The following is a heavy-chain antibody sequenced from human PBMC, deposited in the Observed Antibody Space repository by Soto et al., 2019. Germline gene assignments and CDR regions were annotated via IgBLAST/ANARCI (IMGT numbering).Heavy chain of an antibody. CDR1: GGTFSSYA. J-gene: IGHJ5*02. Sequence: SVKVSCKASGGTFSSYAISWVRQAPGQGFEWMGGIIPIFGTANYAQKFQGRVTITADESTSTAYMELSSLRSENTAVYYCAREVLFSYAPDLNWFDPWGQGTLVTVSS. V-gene: IGHV1-69*13. D-gene: IGHD3-16*01. CDR2: IIPIFGTA. CDR3: AREVLFSYAPDLNWFDP.